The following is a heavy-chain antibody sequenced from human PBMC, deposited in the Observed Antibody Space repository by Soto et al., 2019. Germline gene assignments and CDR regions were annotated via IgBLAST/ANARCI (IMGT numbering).Heavy chain of an antibody. V-gene: IGHV4-59*12. CDR3: SSDGSDYGCNSGWFDP. Sequence: SETLSLTCTVSGGSISSYYWSWIRQPPGKGLEGIGYIYHSGSTYYNPSLKSRVTISVDRSKNQFSLKLSSVTAADTAVYYCSSDGSDYGCNSGWFDPLGQGNLGTGSS. D-gene: IGHD4-17*01. CDR2: IYHSGST. J-gene: IGHJ5*02. CDR1: GGSISSYY.